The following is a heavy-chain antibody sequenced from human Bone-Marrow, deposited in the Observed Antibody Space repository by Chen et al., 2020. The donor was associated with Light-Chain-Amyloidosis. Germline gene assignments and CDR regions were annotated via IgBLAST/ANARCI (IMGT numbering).Heavy chain of an antibody. CDR2: IRGSGGRR. Sequence: EVQLVESGGGLLQRGGSLRLSCAASGFAFSSYAMSWVRQAPGKGLEWVSTIRGSGGRRYYGDSVRGRLTISRDNSKNALFRQMNSLRAEDTAVYYCAKDISYDDILPGYPADAFDIWGQGTMVTVSS. D-gene: IGHD3-9*01. V-gene: IGHV3-23*04. CDR1: GFAFSSYA. J-gene: IGHJ3*02. CDR3: AKDISYDDILPGYPADAFDI.